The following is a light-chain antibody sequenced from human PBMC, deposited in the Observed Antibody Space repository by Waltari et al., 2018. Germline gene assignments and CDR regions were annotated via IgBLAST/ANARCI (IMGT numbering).Light chain of an antibody. CDR3: QQYDKWPLT. CDR1: QSVSNY. J-gene: IGKJ4*01. Sequence: EVVMTQSPATLSGSPGERATLSCRASQSVSNYLAWYQQKPGQAPRLLIYGASTRATGIPGRFGGSGSGTEFTLTISDMQSEDFAVYYCQQYDKWPLTFGGGARVEIK. V-gene: IGKV3-15*01. CDR2: GAS.